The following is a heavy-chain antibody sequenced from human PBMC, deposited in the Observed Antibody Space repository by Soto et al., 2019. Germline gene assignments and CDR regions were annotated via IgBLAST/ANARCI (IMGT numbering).Heavy chain of an antibody. V-gene: IGHV3-9*01. J-gene: IGHJ6*02. CDR2: IYGSGAV. CDR3: VGEILSGGADV. D-gene: IGHD3-10*01. CDR1: GFTVRDSA. Sequence: EVQLVESGGGLVQPGRSLRLSCAASGFTVRDSAMHWVRQVKGGGLEWVAGIYGSGAVGYVGAVRGRFTISRDVAKNSLHLLMNSLTIADTALYYWVGEILSGGADVWGQGTTVTVSS.